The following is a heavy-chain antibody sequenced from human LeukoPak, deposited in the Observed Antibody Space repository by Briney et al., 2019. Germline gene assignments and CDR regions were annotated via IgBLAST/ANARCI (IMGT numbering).Heavy chain of an antibody. V-gene: IGHV1-8*01. CDR3: ARVTYDSSGYSRLFDY. Sequence: ASVKVSFKASVYTFTSYDINWVRQAAGQGLEGMGWMNPNSGNRGYAQKFQGRVTMTRNTSKSTEYMELSSLRSEDTAVYYCARVTYDSSGYSRLFDYWGQGTLVTVSS. J-gene: IGHJ4*02. CDR1: VYTFTSYD. D-gene: IGHD3-22*01. CDR2: MNPNSGNR.